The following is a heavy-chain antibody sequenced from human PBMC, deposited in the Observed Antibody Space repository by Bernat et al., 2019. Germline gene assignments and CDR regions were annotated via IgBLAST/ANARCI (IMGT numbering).Heavy chain of an antibody. Sequence: QVQLQESGPGLVKPSETLSLTCAVSGYSISSGYYWGWIRQPPGKGLEWIGSIYHSGPTYYNPFLKSRLTISVDTSKNQFSLKLSSVTAADTAVYYCARVYDYTWGSYDYWGQGTLVTVSS. CDR3: ARVYDYTWGSYDY. D-gene: IGHD3-16*01. J-gene: IGHJ4*02. CDR1: GYSISSGYY. CDR2: IYHSGPT. V-gene: IGHV4-38-2*01.